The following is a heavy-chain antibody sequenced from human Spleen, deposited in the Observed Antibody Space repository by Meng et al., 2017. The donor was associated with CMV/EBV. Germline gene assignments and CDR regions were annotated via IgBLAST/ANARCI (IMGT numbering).Heavy chain of an antibody. D-gene: IGHD2-2*02. CDR3: ARGGYCSSTSCYTAGWFDP. CDR1: FTSYD. J-gene: IGHJ5*02. Sequence: FTSYDIHWVRQATGQGLEWMGWMNPNSGNTGYAQRFQGRVTITRNTSISTAYMELSSLRSEDTAVYYCARGGYCSSTSCYTAGWFDPWGQGTLVTVSS. V-gene: IGHV1-8*03. CDR2: MNPNSGNT.